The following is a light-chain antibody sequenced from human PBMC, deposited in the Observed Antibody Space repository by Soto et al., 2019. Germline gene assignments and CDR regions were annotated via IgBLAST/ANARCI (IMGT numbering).Light chain of an antibody. CDR3: QTYDKAPWT. V-gene: IGKV1-27*01. J-gene: IGKJ1*01. CDR2: DAS. CDR1: QDISDV. Sequence: DIQMTQSPSALSASVGDRVTITCQASQDISDVLNWYQQQPGKAPKVLIYDASKLQTGVPSRFSASGSGTDFFLTISGLQSEDVGTYFCQTYDKAPWTFGPGTKVDIK.